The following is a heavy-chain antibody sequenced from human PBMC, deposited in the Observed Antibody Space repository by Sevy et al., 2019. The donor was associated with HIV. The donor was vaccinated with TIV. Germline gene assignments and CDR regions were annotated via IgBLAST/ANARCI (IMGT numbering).Heavy chain of an antibody. J-gene: IGHJ4*02. V-gene: IGHV3-15*01. D-gene: IGHD6-13*01. CDR1: GFTFSNAW. CDR3: TTASWSQEDYYNY. CDR2: IKDKIYDRTI. Sequence: GGSLRLSCAASGFTFSNAWMSWVRQAPGKGLEWVGRIKDKIYDRTIDYAEPVKGGFRIARDDSKNTLYLQMNSLKTEDTAVYYCTTASWSQEDYYNYWGQGTLVTVSS.